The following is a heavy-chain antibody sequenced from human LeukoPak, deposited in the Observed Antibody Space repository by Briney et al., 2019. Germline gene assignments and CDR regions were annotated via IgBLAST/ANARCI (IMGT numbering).Heavy chain of an antibody. D-gene: IGHD6-13*01. J-gene: IGHJ3*02. CDR1: GYTFTGYY. Sequence: ASVTVSCKASGYTFTGYYMHWVRQAPGQGLEWMGWINPNSGGTNYAQKFQGRVTMTRDTSISTAYMELSRLRSDDTAVYYCARVGAAAGTLNAFDIWGQGTMVTVSS. CDR3: ARVGAAAGTLNAFDI. V-gene: IGHV1-2*02. CDR2: INPNSGGT.